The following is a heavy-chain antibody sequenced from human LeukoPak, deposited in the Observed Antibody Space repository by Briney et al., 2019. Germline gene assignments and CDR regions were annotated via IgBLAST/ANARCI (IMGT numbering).Heavy chain of an antibody. D-gene: IGHD3-10*01. CDR2: IYYDGNA. CDR1: GGSISSTTYY. V-gene: IGHV4-39*01. CDR3: ASHLWFGELNWFDP. J-gene: IGHJ5*02. Sequence: SETQSLTCTVSGGSISSTTYYWGWIRQPPGKGLEWIGSIYYDGNAYFNPSLKSRLTISVDTSKNQFSLTLSSVTAPDTAVYYCASHLWFGELNWFDPWGQGTLVTVSS.